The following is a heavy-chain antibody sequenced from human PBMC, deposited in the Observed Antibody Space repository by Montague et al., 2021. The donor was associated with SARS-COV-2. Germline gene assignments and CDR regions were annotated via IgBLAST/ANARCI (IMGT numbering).Heavy chain of an antibody. D-gene: IGHD3-16*01. J-gene: IGHJ6*02. CDR2: IYYTGNT. Sequence: SETLSLTCAVSDGSISSPNWWNWVRQHPGKGLEWIGEIYYTGNTNYNQSLMSRVTIFIDKSKNHFSLQLSSLTAADTAVYYCASGGTYHYGMDVWGQGTTVAVSS. CDR3: ASGGTYHYGMDV. CDR1: DGSISSPNW. V-gene: IGHV4-4*02.